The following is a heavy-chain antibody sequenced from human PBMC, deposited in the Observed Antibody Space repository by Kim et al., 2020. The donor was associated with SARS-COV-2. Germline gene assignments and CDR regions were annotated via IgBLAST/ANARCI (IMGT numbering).Heavy chain of an antibody. CDR3: ARGPSAWRFDP. CDR1: GGSISSHY. CDR2: IYFTGST. D-gene: IGHD6-19*01. V-gene: IGHV4-59*11. J-gene: IGHJ5*02. Sequence: SETLSLTCSVSGGSISSHYWSWIRRPPGEGLELLGSIYFTGSTNYNPSLKSRVTIPVDTSKNQFFLKVTSVTAAATAVYYCARGPSAWRFDPWGQGTL.